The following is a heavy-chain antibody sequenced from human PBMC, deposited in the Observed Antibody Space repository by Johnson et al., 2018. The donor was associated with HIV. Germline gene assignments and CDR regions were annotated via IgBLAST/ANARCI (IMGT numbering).Heavy chain of an antibody. CDR2: ISYDGSNK. J-gene: IGHJ3*02. V-gene: IGHV3-30-3*01. D-gene: IGHD1-26*01. Sequence: QVQLVESGGGVVQPGRSLRLSCAASGFTFSSYAMHWVRQAPGKGLEWVAVISYDGSNKYYADSVNGRFTISRDNSKNTLYLQMHSLRAEDTAVYYCAGAGIVGDQRDAFEIWGQGTMVTVSS. CDR3: AGAGIVGDQRDAFEI. CDR1: GFTFSSYA.